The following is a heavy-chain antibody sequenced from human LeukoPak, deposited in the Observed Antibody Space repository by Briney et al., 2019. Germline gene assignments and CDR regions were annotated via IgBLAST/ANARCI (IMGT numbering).Heavy chain of an antibody. V-gene: IGHV3-13*01. CDR1: GFTFSSYD. D-gene: IGHD3-22*01. Sequence: PGGSLRLSCAASGFTFSSYDMHWVRQATGKGLEWVSAIGTAGDTYYPGSVKGRFTISRENAKNSLYLQMNSLRAGDMAVYYCARDSGIIKDSGYYPPGYFDLWGRGTLVTVSS. CDR3: ARDSGIIKDSGYYPPGYFDL. CDR2: IGTAGDT. J-gene: IGHJ2*01.